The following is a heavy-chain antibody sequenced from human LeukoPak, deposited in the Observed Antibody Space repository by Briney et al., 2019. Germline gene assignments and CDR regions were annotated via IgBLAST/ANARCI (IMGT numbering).Heavy chain of an antibody. CDR1: GGSISSGSYH. D-gene: IGHD1-26*01. V-gene: IGHV4-61*02. Sequence: SQTLSLTCTVSGGSISSGSYHWSWIRQPAGKGLEWIGRIYTSGSTNYNPSLKSQVTISADTSNNQSSPKLSSVTAADTAVYYCARRVRSRRARLGTYYYGMDVWGHGTTVTASS. CDR2: IYTSGST. J-gene: IGHJ6*02. CDR3: ARRVRSRRARLGTYYYGMDV.